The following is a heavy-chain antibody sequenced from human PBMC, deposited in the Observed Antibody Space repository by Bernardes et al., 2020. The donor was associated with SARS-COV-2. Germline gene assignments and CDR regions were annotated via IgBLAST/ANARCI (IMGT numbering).Heavy chain of an antibody. D-gene: IGHD6-6*01. CDR2: MYKTGTT. CDR3: SGEVAVRRSSGDFFDP. CDR1: GDSISNGDFY. V-gene: IGHV4-61*02. J-gene: IGHJ5*02. Sequence: SETLSLTCNVSGDSISNGDFYWNWLRQFPGGGLEWIGRMYKTGTTDYSPSLERRLFMSIDTSTNVLSLQLISVTAADTAVYYCSGEVAVRRSSGDFFDPWGQGALVTVSS.